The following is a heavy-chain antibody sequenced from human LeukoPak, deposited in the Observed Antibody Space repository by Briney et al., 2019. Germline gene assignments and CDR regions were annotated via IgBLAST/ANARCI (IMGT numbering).Heavy chain of an antibody. V-gene: IGHV4-59*01. CDR1: GGSISTYY. CDR3: ARDWGTNSDHDLGGDAFDI. CDR2: INYGGST. Sequence: SETLSLTCTVSGGSISTYYWSWIRQPPGKGLEWIGYINYGGSTNYNPSLKSRVTISVDTSKNQFSLKLSSVTAADTAVYYCARDWGTNSDHDLGGDAFDIWGQGTMVTVSS. J-gene: IGHJ3*02. D-gene: IGHD5-12*01.